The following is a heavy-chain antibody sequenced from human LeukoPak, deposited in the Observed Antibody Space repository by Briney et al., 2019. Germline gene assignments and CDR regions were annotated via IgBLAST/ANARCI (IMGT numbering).Heavy chain of an antibody. Sequence: GGSLRLSCAASGFTFSRYAMNWVRQAPGKGLEWVSSISTTSSSSYIHYADSMKGRFTISRDNAKSSLYLQMNSLRAEDTAVYYCARINDDFWSGYPAYFDSWGQGTLVTVSS. J-gene: IGHJ4*02. D-gene: IGHD3-3*01. CDR3: ARINDDFWSGYPAYFDS. V-gene: IGHV3-21*01. CDR1: GFTFSRYA. CDR2: ISTTSSSSYI.